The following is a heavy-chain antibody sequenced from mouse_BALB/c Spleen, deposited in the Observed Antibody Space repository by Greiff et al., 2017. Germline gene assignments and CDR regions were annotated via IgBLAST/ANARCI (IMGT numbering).Heavy chain of an antibody. J-gene: IGHJ4*01. V-gene: IGHV6-6*02. Sequence: EVKVEESGGGLVQPGGSMKLSCVASGFTFSNYWMNWVRQSPEKGLEWVAEIRLKSNNYATHYAESVKGRFTISRDDSKSSVYLQMNNLRAEDTGIYYCTRDYGSSPYYYAMDYWGQGTSVTVSS. D-gene: IGHD1-1*01. CDR2: IRLKSNNYAT. CDR3: TRDYGSSPYYYAMDY. CDR1: GFTFSNYW.